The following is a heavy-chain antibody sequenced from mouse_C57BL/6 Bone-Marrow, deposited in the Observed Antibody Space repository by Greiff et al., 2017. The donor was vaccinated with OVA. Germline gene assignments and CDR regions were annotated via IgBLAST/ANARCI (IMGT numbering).Heavy chain of an antibody. D-gene: IGHD2-3*01. J-gene: IGHJ1*03. V-gene: IGHV14-4*01. CDR3: ARWLLRDWYFDV. Sequence: VQLQQSGAELVRPGASVKLSCTASGFNIKDDYMHWVKQRPEQGLEWIGWIDPENGDTEYASKFQGKATITADTSSNTAYLQLSSLTSEDTAVYYCARWLLRDWYFDVWGTGTTVTVSS. CDR1: GFNIKDDY. CDR2: IDPENGDT.